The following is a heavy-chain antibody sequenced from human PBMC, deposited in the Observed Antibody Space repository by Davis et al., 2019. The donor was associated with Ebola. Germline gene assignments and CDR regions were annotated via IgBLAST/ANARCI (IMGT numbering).Heavy chain of an antibody. CDR2: INHSGST. CDR3: ARASSSWGRYYYYGMDV. CDR1: GGSFSGYY. V-gene: IGHV4-34*01. J-gene: IGHJ6*02. D-gene: IGHD6-13*01. Sequence: MPSETLSLTCAVYGGSFSGYYWSWIRQPPGKGLEWIGEINHSGSTNYNPSLKSRVTISVDTSKNQFSLKLSSVTAADTAVYYCARASSSWGRYYYYGMDVWGQGTTVTVSS.